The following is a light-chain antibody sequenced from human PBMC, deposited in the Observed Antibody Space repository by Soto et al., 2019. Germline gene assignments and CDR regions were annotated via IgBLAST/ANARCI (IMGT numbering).Light chain of an antibody. V-gene: IGLV2-14*01. CDR1: SSDVGNYIF. Sequence: QSVLTQPASVSVSPGQSITISCTGTSSDVGNYIFVSWYRQHPGKAPKLMIYDTNHRPSGVSNRFSGSKSGNTASLTISGIKADDEVDYYCVSYPTSASYVLRSGTTLTVL. CDR3: VSYPTSASYV. CDR2: DTN. J-gene: IGLJ1*01.